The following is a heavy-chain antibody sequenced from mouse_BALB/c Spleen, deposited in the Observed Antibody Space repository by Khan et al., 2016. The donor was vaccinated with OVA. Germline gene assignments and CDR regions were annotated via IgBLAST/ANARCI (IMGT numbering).Heavy chain of an antibody. CDR1: GFTFSSYG. Sequence: EVELVESGGGLVQPGGSRKLSCAASGFTFSSYGMHWVRQAPEKGLEWVAYISRDSSTIYYADTVKGRFTISRDNTKNTLFLQMTSLMSEDTARYYCATSYFYGDYFAYWGPGTTVTVSA. D-gene: IGHD1-1*01. CDR2: ISRDSSTI. V-gene: IGHV5-17*02. CDR3: ATSYFYGDYFAY. J-gene: IGHJ3*01.